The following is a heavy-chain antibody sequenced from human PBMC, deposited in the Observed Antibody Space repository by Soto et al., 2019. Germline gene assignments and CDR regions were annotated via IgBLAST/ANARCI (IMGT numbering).Heavy chain of an antibody. Sequence: WEILSVTGAVHGGAFSGNYWRWIRKPPGKGLEWIGEINHSGSINYNPSLKSRVTLSLETSKKQFSLKLSSVTAPDTAAYFCARVTSQVRSAFDYWGQGTLVTVSS. J-gene: IGHJ4*02. CDR2: INHSGSI. V-gene: IGHV4-34*01. D-gene: IGHD1-26*01. CDR1: GGAFSGNY. CDR3: ARVTSQVRSAFDY.